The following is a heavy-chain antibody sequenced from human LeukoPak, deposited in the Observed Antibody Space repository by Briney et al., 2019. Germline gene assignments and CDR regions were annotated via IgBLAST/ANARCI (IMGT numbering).Heavy chain of an antibody. Sequence: SETLSLTCTGSGGSFSNYYWSLIRQPPGKGLEWIGYIYYSGSTNYNPSLKSRVTISVDTSKNQFSLNLSSVTAADTAVYYCARHPTALVSYGFDPWAREPWSPSPQ. V-gene: IGHV4-59*08. J-gene: IGHJ5*02. D-gene: IGHD5-18*01. CDR2: IYYSGST. CDR1: GGSFSNYY. CDR3: ARHPTALVSYGFDP.